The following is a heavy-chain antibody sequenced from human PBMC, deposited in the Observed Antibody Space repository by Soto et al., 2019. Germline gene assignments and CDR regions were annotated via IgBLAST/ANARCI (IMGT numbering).Heavy chain of an antibody. D-gene: IGHD3-10*01. CDR1: GGSFSGYY. Sequence: SETLSLTCAVYGGSFSGYYWSWIRQPPGKGLEWIGEINHSGSTNYNPSLKSRVTISVDTSKNQFSLKLSSVTAADTAVYYCSRVATWAGDSESYFPQYDYCMDVWRQGATVTDS. CDR2: INHSGST. J-gene: IGHJ6*02. V-gene: IGHV4-34*01. CDR3: SRVATWAGDSESYFPQYDYCMDV.